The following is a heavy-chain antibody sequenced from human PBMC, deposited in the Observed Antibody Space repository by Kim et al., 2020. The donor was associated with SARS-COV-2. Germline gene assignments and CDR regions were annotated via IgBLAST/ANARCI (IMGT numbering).Heavy chain of an antibody. V-gene: IGHV1-3*01. CDR3: ARVPEQGCSGGSCYLPFDY. Sequence: ASVKVSCKASGYTFTSYAIHWVRQAPGQRLQWMGWINAGNGNTKYSQKFQGRVTITRDTSASTAYMELSSLRSEDTAVYYCARVPEQGCSGGSCYLPFDYWGQGTLVTVSS. D-gene: IGHD2-15*01. J-gene: IGHJ4*02. CDR2: INAGNGNT. CDR1: GYTFTSYA.